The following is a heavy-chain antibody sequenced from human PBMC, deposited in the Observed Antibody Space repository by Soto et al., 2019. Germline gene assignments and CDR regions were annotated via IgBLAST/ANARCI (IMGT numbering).Heavy chain of an antibody. J-gene: IGHJ4*02. Sequence: QVQLQESGPGLVKPSQTLSLTCTVSGGSINSGNSYWSWIRQPPGKGLEWIGFIYYRGSTYYNPTLQSRVAMSIDTSKNQFPLKLSSVTAADTAVYYCAREKIDSSGYYFDYWGQGTLATVSS. CDR1: GGSINSGNSY. V-gene: IGHV4-30-4*01. CDR2: IYYRGST. D-gene: IGHD3-22*01. CDR3: AREKIDSSGYYFDY.